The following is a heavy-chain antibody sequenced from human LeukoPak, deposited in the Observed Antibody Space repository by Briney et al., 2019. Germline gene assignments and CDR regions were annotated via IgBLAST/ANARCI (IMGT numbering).Heavy chain of an antibody. V-gene: IGHV3-21*01. CDR2: ISSSSTYI. Sequence: GGSLRLSCAASEFTFSSYTMNWVRQAPGKGLEWVSSISSSSTYIYYADSVKGRFTISRDSAKNTLYLQMNSLRDEDTAVYYCARAGYSYGPRGFDYWGQGTLVTVSS. D-gene: IGHD5-18*01. J-gene: IGHJ4*02. CDR1: EFTFSSYT. CDR3: ARAGYSYGPRGFDY.